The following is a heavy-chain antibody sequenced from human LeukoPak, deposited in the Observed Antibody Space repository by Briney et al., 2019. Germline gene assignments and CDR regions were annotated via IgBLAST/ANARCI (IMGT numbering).Heavy chain of an antibody. CDR2: IYYSGST. J-gene: IGHJ6*04. D-gene: IGHD3-10*01. CDR1: GGSISSYY. V-gene: IGHV4-59*01. CDR3: ARDRGGSGSQDYYYYGMDV. Sequence: SETLSLTCTVSGGSISSYYWSWIRQPPGKGLEWIGYIYYSGSTNYNPSLKSRVTISVDTSKNQFSLKLSSVTAADTAVYYCARDRGGSGSQDYYYYGMDVRGKGTTVTVSS.